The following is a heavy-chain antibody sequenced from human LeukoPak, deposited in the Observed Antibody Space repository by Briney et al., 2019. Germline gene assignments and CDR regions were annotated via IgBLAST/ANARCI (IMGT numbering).Heavy chain of an antibody. Sequence: GGSLRLSCAASGFTFSSSGMHWVRQAPGKGLECVAVILYNGSNKYYADSVKGRFTISRDNSKNTLYLQMNSLRVEDTAVYYCARAGGYCSGDSCYRGYSWFDPWGQGTLVTVSS. CDR1: GFTFSSSG. D-gene: IGHD2-15*01. CDR2: ILYNGSNK. V-gene: IGHV3-33*01. CDR3: ARAGGYCSGDSCYRGYSWFDP. J-gene: IGHJ5*02.